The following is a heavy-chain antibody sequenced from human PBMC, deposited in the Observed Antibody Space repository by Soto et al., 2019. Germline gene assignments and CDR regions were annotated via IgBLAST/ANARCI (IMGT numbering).Heavy chain of an antibody. D-gene: IGHD5-12*01. J-gene: IGHJ4*02. Sequence: QVQLVQSGAEVKKPGASVKVSCKASGYTFTSYGISWVRQAPGQGLEWKGWISAYKGNTNYAQKLQGRVTKTPDTATSTAYMAPRSLRSDDTAVYYCAREGHGGYVSDFDYWGQGTLVTVSS. V-gene: IGHV1-18*01. CDR2: ISAYKGNT. CDR3: AREGHGGYVSDFDY. CDR1: GYTFTSYG.